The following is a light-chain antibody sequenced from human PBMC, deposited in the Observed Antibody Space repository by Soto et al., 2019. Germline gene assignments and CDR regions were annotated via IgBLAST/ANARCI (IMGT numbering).Light chain of an antibody. J-gene: IGLJ2*01. CDR2: EVI. Sequence: QSALTQPPSASGSPGQSVTISCAGTSSDVGGYNLVSWYQQHPGKAPKLMIYEVIKRPSGVPDRFSGSKSGNTASLTVSGLHAEDEADYYCSSYSGSENFVVFGGGIKLTVL. CDR3: SSYSGSENFVV. CDR1: SSDVGGYNL. V-gene: IGLV2-8*01.